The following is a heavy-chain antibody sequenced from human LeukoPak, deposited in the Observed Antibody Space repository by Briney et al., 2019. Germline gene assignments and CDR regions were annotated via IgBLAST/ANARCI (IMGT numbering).Heavy chain of an antibody. CDR1: GFTFSSYS. CDR3: ARDLCSGGSCYLDY. J-gene: IGHJ4*02. Sequence: GGSLRLSCAASGFTFSSYSMNWVRQAPGKGLEWVSSISSSSSYIYYADSVKGRLTISRDNAKNSLYLQMNSLRAEDTAVYYCARDLCSGGSCYLDYWGQGTLVTVSS. CDR2: ISSSSSYI. D-gene: IGHD2-15*01. V-gene: IGHV3-21*01.